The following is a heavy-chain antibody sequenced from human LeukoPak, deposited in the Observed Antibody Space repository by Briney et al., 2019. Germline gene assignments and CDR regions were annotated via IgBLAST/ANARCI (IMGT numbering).Heavy chain of an antibody. D-gene: IGHD5-12*01. Sequence: ASVKVSCKASGYTFTSYYMHWVRQAPGQGPEWMGIINPSGGSTSYAQKFQGRVTMTRDTSTSTVYMELSSLRSEDTAVYYCARSTIRGYSGYDPGYWGQGTLVTVSS. CDR3: ARSTIRGYSGYDPGY. CDR1: GYTFTSYY. V-gene: IGHV1-46*01. CDR2: INPSGGST. J-gene: IGHJ4*02.